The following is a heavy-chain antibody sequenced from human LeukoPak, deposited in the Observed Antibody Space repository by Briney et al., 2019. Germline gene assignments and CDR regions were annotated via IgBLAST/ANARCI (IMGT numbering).Heavy chain of an antibody. Sequence: KPSETLSLTCAVYGGSFSGYYWSWIRQPPGKGLEWIGEINHSGSTNYNPSLKSRVTTSVDTSKNQFSLKLSSVTAADTAVYYCARGEAFIAAAGTLYYFDYWGQGTLVTVSS. D-gene: IGHD6-13*01. CDR2: INHSGST. CDR1: GGSFSGYY. J-gene: IGHJ4*02. V-gene: IGHV4-34*01. CDR3: ARGEAFIAAAGTLYYFDY.